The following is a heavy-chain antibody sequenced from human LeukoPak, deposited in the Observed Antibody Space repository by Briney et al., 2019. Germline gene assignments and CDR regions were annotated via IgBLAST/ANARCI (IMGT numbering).Heavy chain of an antibody. CDR3: AKENDYADHSVDY. J-gene: IGHJ4*02. CDR2: ISDDGSNK. Sequence: GGSLRLSCAASAFTFRSYGMHWVRQAPGKGLEWVAVISDDGSNKNYADSVKGRFTISRDNSKNTLYLQMNSLRAEDTAMYYCAKENDYADHSVDYWGQGTLVTVSS. D-gene: IGHD4-17*01. CDR1: AFTFRSYG. V-gene: IGHV3-30*18.